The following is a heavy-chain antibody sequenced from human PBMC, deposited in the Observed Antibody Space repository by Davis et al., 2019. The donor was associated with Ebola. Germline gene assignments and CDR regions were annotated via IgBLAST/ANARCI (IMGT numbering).Heavy chain of an antibody. CDR3: ARLGHAMIVVD. J-gene: IGHJ4*02. CDR1: DGSISSSSYY. CDR2: IYYSGST. Sequence: PSETLSLTCTVSDGSISSSSYYWGWIRQPPGKGLEWIGSIYYSGSTYYNPSLKSRVTISVDTSKNQFSLKLSSVTAADTAVYYCARLGHAMIVVDWGQGTLVTVSS. D-gene: IGHD3-22*01. V-gene: IGHV4-39*01.